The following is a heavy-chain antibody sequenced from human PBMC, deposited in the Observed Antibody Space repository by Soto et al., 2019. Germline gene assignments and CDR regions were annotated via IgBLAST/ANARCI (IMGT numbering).Heavy chain of an antibody. D-gene: IGHD6-19*01. Sequence: SETLSLTCAVSGGSVSSSNWWTWVRQPPGKGLEWIGEIYNSGSTNYNPSLKSRVTISVDKSKNQFSLKLSSVTAADTAANYCARDVAEAGHFDYWGQGTLVTVSS. CDR1: GGSVSSSNW. V-gene: IGHV4-4*02. CDR2: IYNSGST. J-gene: IGHJ4*02. CDR3: ARDVAEAGHFDY.